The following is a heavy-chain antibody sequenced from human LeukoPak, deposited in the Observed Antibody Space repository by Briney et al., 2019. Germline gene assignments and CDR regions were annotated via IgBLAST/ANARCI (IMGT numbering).Heavy chain of an antibody. CDR2: ISSSGCTI. CDR1: GFTFSSYE. V-gene: IGHV3-48*03. Sequence: PGGSLRLSCAASGFTFSSYEMNWVRQAPGKGLEWVSYISSSGCTIYYADSVKGRFTISKDNAKNSLYLQMNSLRAEDTAVYYCARQFSGSGRGLDYWGQGTLVTVSS. D-gene: IGHD3-10*01. J-gene: IGHJ4*02. CDR3: ARQFSGSGRGLDY.